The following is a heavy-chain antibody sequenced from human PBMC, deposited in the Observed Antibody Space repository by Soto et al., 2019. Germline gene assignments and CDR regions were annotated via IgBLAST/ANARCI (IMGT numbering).Heavy chain of an antibody. CDR1: GFTFSSYA. CDR3: ARVKGIAADAPDY. Sequence: QVQLVESGGGVVQPGRSLRLSCAASGFTFSSYAMHWVRQAPGKGLEWVAGISYDGSNKYYADSVKSRFTISRDNSKNTLNLQMNSLRAEDTAVYYCARVKGIAADAPDYWGQGTLATVSS. CDR2: ISYDGSNK. V-gene: IGHV3-30-3*01. D-gene: IGHD6-13*01. J-gene: IGHJ4*02.